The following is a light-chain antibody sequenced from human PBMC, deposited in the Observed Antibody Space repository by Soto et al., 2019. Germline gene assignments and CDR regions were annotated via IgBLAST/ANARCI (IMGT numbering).Light chain of an antibody. Sequence: EIVMTQSPATLSVSPGERATLSCRASQSISSDLAWYQQKPGQATRLLIYGASTRATDIPARISGSGSGTDFTLTISSLQSEDFAVYYCPHYNKGTPQYTFGQGTKLEIK. CDR1: QSISSD. CDR2: GAS. V-gene: IGKV3-15*01. J-gene: IGKJ2*01. CDR3: PHYNKGTPQYT.